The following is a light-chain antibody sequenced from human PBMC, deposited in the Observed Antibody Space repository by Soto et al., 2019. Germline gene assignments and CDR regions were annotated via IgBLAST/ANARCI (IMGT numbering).Light chain of an antibody. V-gene: IGLV2-23*01. J-gene: IGLJ2*01. CDR3: SSYAGINIPAVV. CDR2: EGS. Sequence: QSALTQPASVSGSPGQSITISCTGSSSDVGSYNLVSWYQQHPGKAPKLIIYEGSKRPSGVSDRFSGFKSVNTASLTISGLQAEDEADYFCSSYAGINIPAVVFGGGTKPTVL. CDR1: SSDVGSYNL.